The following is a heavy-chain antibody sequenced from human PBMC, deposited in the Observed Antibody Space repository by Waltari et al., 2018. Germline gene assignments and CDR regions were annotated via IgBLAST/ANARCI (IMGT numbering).Heavy chain of an antibody. CDR2: VHYSGQT. CDR1: GDFRNIFRCPISGRY. D-gene: IGHD7-27*01. V-gene: IGHV4-59*11. Sequence: QVQLQESGPGLVQPLETLSLTCSVSGDFRNIFRCPISGRYWSWIRQPPGKGLEWVGYVHYSGQTRYNPSFQSRVSMSIDTSKMEFSLKLSSVTAADTAVYYCASHPGASFDFWGQGSLITVS. CDR3: ASHPGASFDF. J-gene: IGHJ4*02.